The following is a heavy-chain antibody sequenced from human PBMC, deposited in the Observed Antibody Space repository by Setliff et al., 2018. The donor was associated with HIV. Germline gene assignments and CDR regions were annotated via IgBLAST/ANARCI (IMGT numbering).Heavy chain of an antibody. V-gene: IGHV3-43D*03. D-gene: IGHD3-10*01. J-gene: IGHJ4*02. Sequence: GGSLRLSCAASGFIFNDYAMHWVRQVPGKGLEWVSLISWNGGSTYYADSVRGRFAISRDNNKNFLYLQMSSLRTDDSALYYCARGPTGSGSAYLDFWGQGTLVTVSS. CDR2: ISWNGGST. CDR1: GFIFNDYA. CDR3: ARGPTGSGSAYLDF.